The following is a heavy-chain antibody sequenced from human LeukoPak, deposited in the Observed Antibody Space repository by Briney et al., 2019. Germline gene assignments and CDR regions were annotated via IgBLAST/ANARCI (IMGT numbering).Heavy chain of an antibody. CDR3: ARDGPDSSGHDY. V-gene: IGHV3-30*02. J-gene: IGHJ4*02. CDR1: GFTFSSYG. CDR2: IRYDGSNK. Sequence: GGSLRLSCAASGFTFSSYGMHWVRQAPGKGLEWVAFIRYDGSNKYYADSVKGRFTISRDNSKNTLYLQMNSLRAEDTAVYYCARDGPDSSGHDYWGQGTLVTVSS. D-gene: IGHD6-19*01.